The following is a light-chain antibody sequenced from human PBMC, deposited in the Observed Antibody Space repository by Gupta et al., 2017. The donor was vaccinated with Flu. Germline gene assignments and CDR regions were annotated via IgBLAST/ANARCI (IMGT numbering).Light chain of an antibody. Sequence: QSGLTQPPSVSGAPGQRLTISWTGSSSNLGAGYDVHWYQHFPGKAPKLLLYGNNHRPSGLPDRFSGSKSGTSASLAITGLQADDEADYFCQSYDSSLSGSVFGGGTKLTVL. CDR1: SSNLGAGYD. V-gene: IGLV1-40*01. CDR3: QSYDSSLSGSV. J-gene: IGLJ3*02. CDR2: GNN.